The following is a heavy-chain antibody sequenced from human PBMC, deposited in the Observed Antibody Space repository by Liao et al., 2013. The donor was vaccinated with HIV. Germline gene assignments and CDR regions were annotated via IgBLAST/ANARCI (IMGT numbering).Heavy chain of an antibody. CDR1: GGSISSYY. Sequence: QVRLRESGPGLVKPSETLSLTCTVSGGSISSYYWSWIRQPPGRGLEWIGYVSYSGSSTYNPSLKSRVTISVDTSKNQFSLKLSSVTAADTAVYYCARSRTTIFGVVIYMDVWGKGTTVTVSS. V-gene: IGHV4-59*01. CDR2: VSYSGSS. CDR3: ARSRTTIFGVVIYMDV. D-gene: IGHD3-3*01. J-gene: IGHJ6*03.